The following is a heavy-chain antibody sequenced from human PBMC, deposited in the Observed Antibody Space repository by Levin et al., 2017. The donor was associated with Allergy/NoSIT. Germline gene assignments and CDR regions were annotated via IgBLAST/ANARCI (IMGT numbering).Heavy chain of an antibody. CDR3: ARAIAVAGTVAFDF. D-gene: IGHD6-19*01. Sequence: PGGSLRLSCAASGFTFSSYDMHWVRQATGEGLEWVSGIGTAGDTYYPGSVQGRFTISRENAKNSLYLQMNSLRAGDTAIYYCARAIAVAGTVAFDFWGQGTLVTVSS. CDR2: IGTAGDT. V-gene: IGHV3-13*04. J-gene: IGHJ4*02. CDR1: GFTFSSYD.